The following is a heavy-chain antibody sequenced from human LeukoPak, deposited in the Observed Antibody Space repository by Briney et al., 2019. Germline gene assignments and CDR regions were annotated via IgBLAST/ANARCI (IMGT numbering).Heavy chain of an antibody. D-gene: IGHD6-19*01. CDR1: GFTFSSYS. CDR3: ARGAYSSGWAYFDH. J-gene: IGHJ4*02. V-gene: IGHV3-48*04. Sequence: GGSLRLSCAASGFTFSSYSMNWVRQAPGKGLEWVSYISSSVNTKYYGDSVKGRFTISRDNAKNSLYLHMDSLRAEDTAVYYCARGAYSSGWAYFDHWGQGTLVTVSS. CDR2: ISSSVNTK.